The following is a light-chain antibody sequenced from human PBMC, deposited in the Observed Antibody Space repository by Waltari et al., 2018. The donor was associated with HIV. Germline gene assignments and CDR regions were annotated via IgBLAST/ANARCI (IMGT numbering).Light chain of an antibody. CDR3: QQLNEYPWT. Sequence: DIQLTQSPPFLSASVGDRVTVPCRASQDIRNYLAWYQQKLGKAPKLLIYAASSLQSGVPSRFSGSGSGTQFTLTINSLQPEDFATYHCQQLNEYPWTFGQGTQVEIK. J-gene: IGKJ1*01. V-gene: IGKV1-9*01. CDR2: AAS. CDR1: QDIRNY.